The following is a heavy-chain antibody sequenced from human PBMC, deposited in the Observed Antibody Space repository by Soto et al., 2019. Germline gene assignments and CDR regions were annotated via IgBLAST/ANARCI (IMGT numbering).Heavy chain of an antibody. CDR2: ISSYNGDT. Sequence: QVQLVQTGAEVKKPGASVKVSCKASGYTFTRSGISWVRQAPGQGPEWMGWISSYNGDTNYAPTFQGRDTMSTDTSTSTAYMELRSLRSDDTAVYYCARAGVATYYYYGMDVLGQGTPVTFSS. J-gene: IGHJ6*02. V-gene: IGHV1-18*01. D-gene: IGHD5-12*01. CDR1: GYTFTRSG. CDR3: ARAGVATYYYYGMDV.